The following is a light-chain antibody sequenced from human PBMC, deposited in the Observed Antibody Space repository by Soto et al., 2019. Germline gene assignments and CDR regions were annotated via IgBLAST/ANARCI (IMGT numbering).Light chain of an antibody. J-gene: IGKJ1*01. Sequence: DIQMTQSPSTLSSSVGDRFTITCLSSHIINRLLAWCQQTPGKDPKLLIYDASSLESGVPSRFSGNGSGTAFTLTISSLQPDDSATYYCQQYNTYPWTFGQGTKVDIK. CDR3: QQYNTYPWT. CDR1: HIINRL. V-gene: IGKV1-5*01. CDR2: DAS.